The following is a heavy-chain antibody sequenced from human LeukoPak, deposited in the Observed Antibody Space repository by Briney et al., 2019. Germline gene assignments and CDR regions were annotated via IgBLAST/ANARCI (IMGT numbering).Heavy chain of an antibody. D-gene: IGHD3-22*01. Sequence: GGSLRLSCAVSGFTFEDYGMSWVRQAPGKGLKWVSGINWNGGSTGYADSVKGRFTISRDNAKNSLYLQMNSLRAEDTALYYCARSKMGSSGYYLDYWGQGTLVTVSS. CDR2: INWNGGST. V-gene: IGHV3-20*04. J-gene: IGHJ4*02. CDR1: GFTFEDYG. CDR3: ARSKMGSSGYYLDY.